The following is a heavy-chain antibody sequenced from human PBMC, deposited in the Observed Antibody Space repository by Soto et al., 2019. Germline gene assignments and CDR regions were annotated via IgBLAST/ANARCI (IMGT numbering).Heavy chain of an antibody. V-gene: IGHV1-3*01. CDR3: ARDYLPMIVVVPSPFDY. CDR1: GYTFTSYA. J-gene: IGHJ4*02. CDR2: INAGNGNT. Sequence: ASVKVSCKASGYTFTSYAMHWVRQAPGQRLEWMGWINAGNGNTKYSQKFQGRVTITRDTSASTAYMELSSLRSEDTAVYYCARDYLPMIVVVPSPFDYWRQGTLVTVSS. D-gene: IGHD3-22*01.